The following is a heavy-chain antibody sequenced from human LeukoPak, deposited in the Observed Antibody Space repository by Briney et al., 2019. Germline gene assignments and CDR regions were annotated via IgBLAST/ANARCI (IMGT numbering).Heavy chain of an antibody. J-gene: IGHJ4*02. D-gene: IGHD3-22*01. CDR1: GFTFSSYW. CDR3: ARDPLYYYDSSGYYYPDY. CDR2: IKQDGSEK. Sequence: TGGSLRLSCAASGFTFSSYWMSWVRQAPGKGLEWVANIKQDGSEKYYVDSVKGRFTISRDNAKNSLYLQMNSLRAEDTAVYYCARDPLYYYDSSGYYYPDYWGQGTLVTVSS. V-gene: IGHV3-7*01.